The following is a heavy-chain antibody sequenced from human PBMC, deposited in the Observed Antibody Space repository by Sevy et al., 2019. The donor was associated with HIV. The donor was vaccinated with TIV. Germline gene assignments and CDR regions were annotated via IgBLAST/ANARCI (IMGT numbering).Heavy chain of an antibody. V-gene: IGHV3-23*01. CDR1: GFPFSSYA. J-gene: IGHJ6*02. CDR3: AKRGVQSGLCGGGANYGMDV. CDR2: LIGGGRRT. Sequence: GGSLRLSCAASGFPFSSYAMSWVRQAPGRGLEWVSTLIGGGRRTYYADSVTGRFIISRDNSRNPLYLKMNSLRAEDTAIYYCAKRGVQSGLCGGGANYGMDVCGRGTTVTVSS. D-gene: IGHD2-21*01.